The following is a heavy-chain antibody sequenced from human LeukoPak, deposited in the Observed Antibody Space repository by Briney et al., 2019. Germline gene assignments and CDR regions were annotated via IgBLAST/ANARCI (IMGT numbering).Heavy chain of an antibody. CDR3: AREADTKRSGYWSTSTEYFQR. CDR1: GGSISSYY. D-gene: IGHD3-3*01. V-gene: IGHV4-59*01. CDR2: IYYSGST. Sequence: SETLSLTCTVSGGSISSYYRSWIRQPPGKGLEWIGYIYYSGSTNYNPSLKSRVTISVDTSKNQFSLKLSSVTAADTDVYYCAREADTKRSGYWSTSTEYFQRWGQGTMVTVSS. J-gene: IGHJ1*01.